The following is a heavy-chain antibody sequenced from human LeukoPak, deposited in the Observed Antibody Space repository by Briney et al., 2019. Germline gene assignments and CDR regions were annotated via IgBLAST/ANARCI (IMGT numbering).Heavy chain of an antibody. V-gene: IGHV1-18*01. J-gene: IGHJ4*02. D-gene: IGHD3-22*01. CDR2: ISAYNGNT. CDR1: GYTFTSYG. CDR3: ARDDYYYDSSGCPFDY. Sequence: ASVKVSCKASGYTFTSYGISWVRQAPGQGLEWMGWISAYNGNTNYAQKLQGRVTMTTDTSTSTAYMELRSLRSDDTAVYYCARDDYYYDSSGCPFDYWGQGTLVTVSS.